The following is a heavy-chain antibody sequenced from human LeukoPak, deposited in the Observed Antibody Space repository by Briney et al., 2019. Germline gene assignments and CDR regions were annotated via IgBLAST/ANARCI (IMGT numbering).Heavy chain of an antibody. V-gene: IGHV4-4*02. CDR2: IYHSGST. CDR3: AREEVVVAATRTYYFDY. CDR1: GXSISSSNW. J-gene: IGHJ4*02. D-gene: IGHD2-15*01. Sequence: SETLSLTCAVSGXSISSSNWWNWVRQPPGKGLEWIGEIYHSGSTNYNPSLKSRVTISVDKSKNQFSLKLSSVTAADTAVYYCAREEVVVAATRTYYFDYWGQGTLVTVSS.